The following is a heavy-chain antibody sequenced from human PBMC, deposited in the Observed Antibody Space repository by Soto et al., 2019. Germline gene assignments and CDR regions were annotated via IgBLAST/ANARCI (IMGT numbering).Heavy chain of an antibody. D-gene: IGHD6-6*01. Sequence: ASVKVSCKASGYTFTSYDINWVRQATGQGLEWMGWMNPNSGNTGYAQKFQGRVTMTRNTSISTAYMELSSLRSEDTAVYYCARSGYSSSAQAPCGMDVWGQGTTVTVSS. CDR1: GYTFTSYD. J-gene: IGHJ6*02. CDR2: MNPNSGNT. CDR3: ARSGYSSSAQAPCGMDV. V-gene: IGHV1-8*01.